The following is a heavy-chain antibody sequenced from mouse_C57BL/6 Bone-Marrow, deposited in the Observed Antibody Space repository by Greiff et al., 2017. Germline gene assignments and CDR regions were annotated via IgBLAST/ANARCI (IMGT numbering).Heavy chain of an antibody. CDR2: IDPSDSYT. CDR3: ARDGYYGY. CDR1: GYTFTSYW. D-gene: IGHD2-3*01. Sequence: QVQLQQPGAELVKPGAPVKLSCKASGYTFTSYWMQWVKQRPGQGLEWIGEIDPSDSYTNYNQKFKGKATLTVDTSSSTAYMQLSSLTSEDSAVYYCARDGYYGYWGQGTTLTVSS. V-gene: IGHV1-50*01. J-gene: IGHJ2*01.